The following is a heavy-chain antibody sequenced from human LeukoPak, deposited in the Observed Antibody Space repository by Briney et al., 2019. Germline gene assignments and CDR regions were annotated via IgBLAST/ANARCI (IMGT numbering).Heavy chain of an antibody. V-gene: IGHV1-46*01. CDR1: GYTFTSYY. J-gene: IGHJ5*02. Sequence: ASVKVSCKASGYTFTSYYMHWVRQAPGQGLEWMGIINPSGGSTSYAQKFQGRVTMTRDMSTSTVYMELRSLRSDDTAVYYCARAWGQWLVQGSPDWFDPWGQGTLVTVSS. CDR3: ARAWGQWLVQGSPDWFDP. CDR2: INPSGGST. D-gene: IGHD6-19*01.